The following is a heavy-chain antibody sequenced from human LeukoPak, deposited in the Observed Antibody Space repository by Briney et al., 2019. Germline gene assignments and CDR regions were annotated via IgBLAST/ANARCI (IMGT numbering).Heavy chain of an antibody. J-gene: IGHJ4*02. V-gene: IGHV3-33*01. CDR1: GFIFSTYG. CDR2: IWYDGSNK. Sequence: GGSLRLSREASGFIFSTYGMHWVRQAPGKGLEWVAVIWYDGSNKYYADSVKGRFTISRDNSKNTLYLQMSSLRAEDTAVYYCVREKSGYTNGWCLFDYWGQGTLVTVSS. CDR3: VREKSGYTNGWCLFDY. D-gene: IGHD6-19*01.